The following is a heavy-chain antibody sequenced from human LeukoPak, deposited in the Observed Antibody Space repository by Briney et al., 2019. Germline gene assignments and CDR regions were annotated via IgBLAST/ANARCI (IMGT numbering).Heavy chain of an antibody. J-gene: IGHJ3*02. D-gene: IGHD3-22*01. V-gene: IGHV3-21*01. CDR2: ISSSSTLI. Sequence: PGGSLRLSCAASGFTFNSYSMYWVRQAPGKGLEWVSSISSSSTLIYYADSMKGRFTISRDNAKNSLYLHMNSLRAEDTAVYYCASGYYYDSSGFQSHASDIWGQGTMVTVSS. CDR3: ASGYYYDSSGFQSHASDI. CDR1: GFTFNSYS.